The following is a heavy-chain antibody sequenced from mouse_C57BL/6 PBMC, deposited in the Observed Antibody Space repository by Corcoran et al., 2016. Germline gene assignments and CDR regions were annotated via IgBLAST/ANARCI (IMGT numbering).Heavy chain of an antibody. J-gene: IGHJ3*01. Sequence: DVQLEESGPGLVKPSQSLSLICSVTGYSITSGYSWNWIRQFTGNKLEWMGYITYDGTNNYNPSLKNRISITRDTSKHQFFLKLNSVTAEDLATYYCAREGFYDGYYSAYWGQGTLVTVSA. CDR2: ITYDGTN. V-gene: IGHV3-6*01. D-gene: IGHD2-3*01. CDR1: GYSITSGYS. CDR3: AREGFYDGYYSAY.